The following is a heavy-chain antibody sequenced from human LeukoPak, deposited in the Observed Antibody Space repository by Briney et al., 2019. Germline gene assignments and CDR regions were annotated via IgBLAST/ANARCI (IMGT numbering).Heavy chain of an antibody. Sequence: SETLSLTCTVSGGSISSYYWSWIRQPPGKGLEWIGYIYYSGSTNYNPSLKSRVTISVDTSKNQFSLKLSSVTAADTAVYYCARDFSSGYYNDAFDIWGQGTMVTVSS. J-gene: IGHJ3*02. CDR1: GGSISSYY. D-gene: IGHD3-22*01. CDR3: ARDFSSGYYNDAFDI. CDR2: IYYSGST. V-gene: IGHV4-59*01.